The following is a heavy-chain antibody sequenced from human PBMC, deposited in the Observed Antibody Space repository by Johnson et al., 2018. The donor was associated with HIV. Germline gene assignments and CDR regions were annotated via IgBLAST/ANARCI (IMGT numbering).Heavy chain of an antibody. J-gene: IGHJ3*02. Sequence: QVQLVESGGGVVQPGRSLRLSCAASGFTFSSYAMHWVRQAPGKGLEWVAVISYDGSNKYYADSVKGRFTISRDNSKNTLYLQMNSLRAEDTAVYYCAKGGWGGDCYSPYLFDIWGQGTMVTVSS. V-gene: IGHV3-30*04. CDR1: GFTFSSYA. D-gene: IGHD2-21*01. CDR2: ISYDGSNK. CDR3: AKGGWGGDCYSPYLFDI.